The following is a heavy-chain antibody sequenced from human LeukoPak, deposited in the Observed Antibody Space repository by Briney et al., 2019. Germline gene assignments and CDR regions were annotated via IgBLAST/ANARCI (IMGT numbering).Heavy chain of an antibody. CDR1: GFTFSSYW. CDR3: ARPRYCSGGSCYIDY. Sequence: GGSLRLSCAASGFTFSSYWMNWVRQAPGKGLEWVANIKQDGSEKYYVDSVKGRFTISRDNAKNSLYLQMNSLRAEDTAVYYCARPRYCSGGSCYIDYWGQGTLVTVSS. J-gene: IGHJ4*02. D-gene: IGHD2-15*01. V-gene: IGHV3-7*01. CDR2: IKQDGSEK.